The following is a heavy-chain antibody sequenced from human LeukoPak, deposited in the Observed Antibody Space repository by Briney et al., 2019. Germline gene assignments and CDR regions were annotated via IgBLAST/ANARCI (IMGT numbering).Heavy chain of an antibody. J-gene: IGHJ4*02. CDR2: IYSDNT. Sequence: GGSLRLSCTVSGFTVSSNSMSWVRQAPGKGLEWVSFIYSDNTHYSDSVRGRFTISRDNSKSTLSLQMNSLRAEDTAIYYCATYRQVLLPFESWGQGTLVTVSS. CDR3: ATYRQVLLPFES. V-gene: IGHV3-53*01. CDR1: GFTVSSNS. D-gene: IGHD2-8*02.